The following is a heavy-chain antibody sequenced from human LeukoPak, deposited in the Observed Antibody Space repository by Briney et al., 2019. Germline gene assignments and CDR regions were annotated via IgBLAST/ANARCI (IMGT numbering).Heavy chain of an antibody. CDR2: IYYSGST. V-gene: IGHV4-39*01. D-gene: IGHD6-19*01. Sequence: PSETLSLTCTVSGGSISSSSYYWGWIRQPPGKGLEWIGSIYYSGSTYYNPSLKSRVTISVDTSKNQFSLKLSSVTAADTAVYYCARQRGSGWYVDDYWGQGTLVTVSS. CDR3: ARQRGSGWYVDDY. J-gene: IGHJ4*02. CDR1: GGSISSSSYY.